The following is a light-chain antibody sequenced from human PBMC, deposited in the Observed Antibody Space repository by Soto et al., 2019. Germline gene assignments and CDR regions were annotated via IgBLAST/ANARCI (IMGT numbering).Light chain of an antibody. Sequence: QLVLTQPPSASASLGASVTLTCTLSSGYSNYKVDWYQQRPGKGPRFVMRVGTGGIVGSKGDGIPDRFSVLGSGLNRYLTIKNIRAEDESDYHCGADHGSGSDFVVVFGGGTKLTVL. CDR2: VGTGGIVG. CDR1: SGYSNYK. J-gene: IGLJ2*01. CDR3: GADHGSGSDFVVV. V-gene: IGLV9-49*01.